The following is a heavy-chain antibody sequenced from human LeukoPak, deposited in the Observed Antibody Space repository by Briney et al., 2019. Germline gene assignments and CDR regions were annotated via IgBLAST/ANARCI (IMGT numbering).Heavy chain of an antibody. Sequence: SETLSLTCAVYGGSFSGYYWSWIRQPPGKGLEWIGEINHSGSTNYNPSLKSRVTISVDTSKNQFSLKLSSVTAADTAVYYCARDYATDWFDPWGQGTLVTVSS. V-gene: IGHV4-34*01. CDR2: INHSGST. CDR1: GGSFSGYY. J-gene: IGHJ5*02. D-gene: IGHD4-17*01. CDR3: ARDYATDWFDP.